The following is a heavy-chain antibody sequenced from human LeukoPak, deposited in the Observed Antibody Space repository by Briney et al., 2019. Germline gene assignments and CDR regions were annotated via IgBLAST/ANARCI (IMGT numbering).Heavy chain of an antibody. D-gene: IGHD6-13*01. CDR3: ARGGSSSSWYYYFDY. Sequence: PGGSLRLSCVGSGFHFRLYNMNWVRQAPGKGLEWVSGIPAGGTDRYYADSVKGRFTISRDNTENTLYLQMNSLRAEDTAVYYCARGGSSSSWYYYFDYWGQGTLVTVSS. V-gene: IGHV3-NL1*01. J-gene: IGHJ4*02. CDR1: GFHFRLYN. CDR2: IPAGGTDR.